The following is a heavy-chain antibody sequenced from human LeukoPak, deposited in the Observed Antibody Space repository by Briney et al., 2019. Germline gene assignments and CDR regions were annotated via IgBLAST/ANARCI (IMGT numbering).Heavy chain of an antibody. Sequence: ASVKVSCKASGYTFTGYYMHWVRQAPGQGLEWMGWINPNSGGTNYAQKFQGRVTMTRDTSTSTAYMELSRLRSDDTAVYYCARVFDWLLASPGARYYYYGMDVWGQGTTVTVSS. V-gene: IGHV1-2*02. J-gene: IGHJ6*02. CDR3: ARVFDWLLASPGARYYYYGMDV. CDR1: GYTFTGYY. D-gene: IGHD3-9*01. CDR2: INPNSGGT.